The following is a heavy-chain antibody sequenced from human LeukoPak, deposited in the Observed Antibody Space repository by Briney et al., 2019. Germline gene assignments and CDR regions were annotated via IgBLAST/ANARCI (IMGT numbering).Heavy chain of an antibody. D-gene: IGHD1-26*01. CDR2: IYYSGST. Sequence: KPSATLSLPYTVSGGSISSYYWSWVRQPPGKGLEWIGYIYYSGSTNYNPSLKSRVTMSVDTSRNQFSLKLSSVTAADTAVYYCVRGGIVGSTARIPFFDYWGQGTLVTVSS. CDR1: GGSISSYY. V-gene: IGHV4-59*01. CDR3: VRGGIVGSTARIPFFDY. J-gene: IGHJ4*02.